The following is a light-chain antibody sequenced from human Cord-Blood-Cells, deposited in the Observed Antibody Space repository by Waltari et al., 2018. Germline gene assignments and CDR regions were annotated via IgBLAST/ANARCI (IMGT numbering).Light chain of an antibody. V-gene: IGKV1-39*01. Sequence: DIQITQSPSSLSASVGDRVTITCRASKSIRSYLNWYQQKPGKAPKLLIYVGSSLQSGVTSMFSGSGSGSDFTLTISSLQPQDFATYCGQQSYSTRTFVLGTKVEIK. CDR3: QQSYSTRT. CDR2: VGS. CDR1: KSIRSY. J-gene: IGKJ1*01.